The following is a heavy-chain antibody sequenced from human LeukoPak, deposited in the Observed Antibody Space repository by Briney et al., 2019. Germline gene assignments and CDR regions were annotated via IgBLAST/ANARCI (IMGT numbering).Heavy chain of an antibody. CDR2: INHSGST. CDR3: AREVGSGGEAY. D-gene: IGHD1-26*01. J-gene: IGHJ4*02. Sequence: PSETLSLTCAAYGGSFSGYYWSWIRQPPGKGLEWIGEINHSGSTNYNPSPKSRVTISVDTSKNQFSLKLSSVTAADTAVYYCAREVGSGGEAYWGQGTLVTVSS. V-gene: IGHV4-34*01. CDR1: GGSFSGYY.